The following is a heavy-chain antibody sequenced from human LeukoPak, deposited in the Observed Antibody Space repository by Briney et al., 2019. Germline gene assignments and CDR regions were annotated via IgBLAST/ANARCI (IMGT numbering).Heavy chain of an antibody. CDR2: IYYSGST. Sequence: SETLSLTCTVSGGSISSGGYYWGWIRQPPGKGLEWIGSIYYSGSTYYNPSLKSRVTISVDTSKNQFSLKLSSVTAADTAVYYCARPDRSSWYSWFDPWGQGTLVTVSS. J-gene: IGHJ5*02. CDR3: ARPDRSSWYSWFDP. D-gene: IGHD6-13*01. CDR1: GGSISSGGYY. V-gene: IGHV4-39*01.